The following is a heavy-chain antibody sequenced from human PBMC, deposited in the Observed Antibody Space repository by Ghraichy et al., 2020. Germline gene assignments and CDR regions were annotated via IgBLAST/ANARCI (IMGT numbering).Heavy chain of an antibody. D-gene: IGHD6-13*01. CDR2: IYYSGST. Sequence: SQTLSLTCTVSGGSISSYYWSWIRQPPGKGLEWIGYIYYSGSTNYNPSLKSRVTISVDTSKNQFSLKLSSVTAADTAVYYCARGLRGIAAHSFDYWGQGTLVTVSS. CDR3: ARGLRGIAAHSFDY. V-gene: IGHV4-59*01. J-gene: IGHJ4*02. CDR1: GGSISSYY.